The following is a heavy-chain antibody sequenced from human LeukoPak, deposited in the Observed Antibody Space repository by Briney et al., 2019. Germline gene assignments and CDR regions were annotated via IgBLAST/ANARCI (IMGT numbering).Heavy chain of an antibody. V-gene: IGHV4-59*01. CDR2: IYYSGST. J-gene: IGHJ4*02. CDR3: ARWVVGHYLDY. D-gene: IGHD2-2*01. CDR1: GGSISSYY. Sequence: PSETLSLTCTVSGGSISSYYWSWIRQPPGKGLEWIGYIYYSGSTNYNPSLKSRVTISVDTSRNQFSLKLSSVTAADTAVYYCARWVVGHYLDYWGQGTLVTVSS.